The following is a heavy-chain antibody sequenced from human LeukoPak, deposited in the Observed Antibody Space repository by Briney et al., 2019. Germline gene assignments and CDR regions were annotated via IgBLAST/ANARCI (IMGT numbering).Heavy chain of an antibody. J-gene: IGHJ4*02. V-gene: IGHV3-74*01. CDR3: ATFPRKESYGYTANL. D-gene: IGHD3-16*01. CDR2: IHSDGSRT. Sequence: GGSLRLSCATCAVTCSSHWMHWFRQAPGRELLWVSRIHSDGSRTTSADSMNGPFTLSRDHATHTLYRQINSLRVEDTAVYYCATFPRKESYGYTANLWGQGNLVTVSS. CDR1: AVTCSSHW.